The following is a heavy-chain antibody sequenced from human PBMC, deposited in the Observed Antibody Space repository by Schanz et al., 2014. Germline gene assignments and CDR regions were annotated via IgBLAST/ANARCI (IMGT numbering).Heavy chain of an antibody. CDR3: GRGFSRSYIDF. CDR1: GYTFTTYY. D-gene: IGHD6-6*01. J-gene: IGHJ4*02. CDR2: INPSGGST. Sequence: QVQLLQSGAEVKKPGASMKVSCKASGYTFTTYYMLWVRQAPGQGLEWMGIINPSGGSTRYGQKFQGRITVNTDTSTSTVYLELSSLRSDDTAVYYCGRGFSRSYIDFWGQGTLITVS. V-gene: IGHV1-46*03.